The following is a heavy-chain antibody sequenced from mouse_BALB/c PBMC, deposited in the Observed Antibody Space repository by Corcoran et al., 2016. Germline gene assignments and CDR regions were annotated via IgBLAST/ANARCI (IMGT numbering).Heavy chain of an antibody. CDR3: MRRYDGYYYAMDY. D-gene: IGHD2-14*01. Sequence: EVQLLETGGGLVQPGGSRGLSCEGSGFTFSGFWMSWVRQTPGKTLEWIGDINSDGSAINYAPSIKDRFTIFRDNDKSTLYLQMSNVRSEDTATYFCMRRYDGYYYAMDYWGQGTSVTVSS. V-gene: IGHV11-2*02. CDR2: INSDGSAI. J-gene: IGHJ4*01. CDR1: GFTFSGFW.